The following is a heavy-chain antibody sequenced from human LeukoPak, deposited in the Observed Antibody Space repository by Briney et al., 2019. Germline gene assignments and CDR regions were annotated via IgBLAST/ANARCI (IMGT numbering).Heavy chain of an antibody. CDR3: ARLLYGGYSFDY. CDR2: IYHSWGT. J-gene: IGHJ4*02. Sequence: PSETLSLTCAVSGGSISSSNWWSWVRQPPGKGLEWIGEIYHSWGTNYNPSLKSRVTISVDKSKNQFSLKLSSVTAADTAVYYCARLLYGGYSFDYWGQGTLVTVSS. V-gene: IGHV4-4*02. CDR1: GGSISSSNW. D-gene: IGHD3-3*01.